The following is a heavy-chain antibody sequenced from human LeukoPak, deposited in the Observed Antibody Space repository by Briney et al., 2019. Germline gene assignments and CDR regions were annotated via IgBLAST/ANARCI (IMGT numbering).Heavy chain of an antibody. CDR1: GGSFSGYS. Sequence: ASETLSLTCAVYGGSFSGYSWSWIRQPPGKGLEWIGEITHSGSANYNSSLKSRVTMSLDTSKNQFSLNLRSVTAADTAVYYCARDLRGYSPFDYWGQGTLVTVSS. J-gene: IGHJ4*02. CDR3: ARDLRGYSPFDY. V-gene: IGHV4-34*01. CDR2: ITHSGSA. D-gene: IGHD5-18*01.